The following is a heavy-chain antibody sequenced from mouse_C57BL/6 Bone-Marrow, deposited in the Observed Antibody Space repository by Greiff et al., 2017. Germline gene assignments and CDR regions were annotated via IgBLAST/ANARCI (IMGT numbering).Heavy chain of an antibody. J-gene: IGHJ1*03. V-gene: IGHV1-55*01. CDR3: ARPYYSNYWYFDV. D-gene: IGHD2-5*01. Sequence: QVQLQQPGAELVKPGASVKMSCKASGYTFTGYWITWVKQRPGQGLEWIGDIYPGSGSTNYNEKFKCKATLTVDTSSSTAYMQLSSLTSEDSAVYYCARPYYSNYWYFDVWGTGTTVTVSA. CDR2: IYPGSGST. CDR1: GYTFTGYW.